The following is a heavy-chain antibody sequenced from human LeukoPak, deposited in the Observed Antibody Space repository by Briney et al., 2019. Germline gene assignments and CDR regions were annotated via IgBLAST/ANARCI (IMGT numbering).Heavy chain of an antibody. V-gene: IGHV3-9*01. Sequence: SGGSRRLSCAASGFTFDDYAMHWVRQAPGKGLEWVSGISWNSGSIGYADSVKGRFTISRDNAKNSLYLQMNSLRAEDTALYYCAKDLGYCSSTSCYAGAGYYYYGMDVWGQGTTVTVSS. J-gene: IGHJ6*02. CDR1: GFTFDDYA. CDR2: ISWNSGSI. D-gene: IGHD2-2*01. CDR3: AKDLGYCSSTSCYAGAGYYYYGMDV.